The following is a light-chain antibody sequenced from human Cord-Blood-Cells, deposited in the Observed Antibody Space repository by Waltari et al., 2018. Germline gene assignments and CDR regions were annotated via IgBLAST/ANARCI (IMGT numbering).Light chain of an antibody. CDR1: SGSIASNY. CDR3: QSYDSSNRV. CDR2: ADN. J-gene: IGLJ3*02. Sequence: NFMLTQPHSVSESPGKTVTISCTRSSGSIASNYVQWYQQRPGSSPTTWSYADNQRPSGVPDRFSGSIDSSSNSASLTISGLKTEDEADYYCQSYDSSNRVFGGGTKLTVL. V-gene: IGLV6-57*01.